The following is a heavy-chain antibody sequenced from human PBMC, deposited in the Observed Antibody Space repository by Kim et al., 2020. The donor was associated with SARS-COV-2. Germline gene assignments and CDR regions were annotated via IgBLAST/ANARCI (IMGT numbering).Heavy chain of an antibody. V-gene: IGHV3-30*18. Sequence: GGSLRLSCAASGFTFSSYGMHWVRQAPGKGLEWVAVISYDGSNKYYADSVKGRFTISRDNSKNTLYLQMNSLRAEDTAVYYCAKDSRGGYSYGELDYWGQGTLVTVSS. CDR3: AKDSRGGYSYGELDY. CDR1: GFTFSSYG. J-gene: IGHJ4*02. CDR2: ISYDGSNK. D-gene: IGHD5-18*01.